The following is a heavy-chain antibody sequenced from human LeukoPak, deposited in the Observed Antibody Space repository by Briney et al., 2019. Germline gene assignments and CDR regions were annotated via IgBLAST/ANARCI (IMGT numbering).Heavy chain of an antibody. D-gene: IGHD1-26*01. V-gene: IGHV3-33*01. CDR3: ARDLRSGSSAHFDY. J-gene: IGHJ4*02. Sequence: GRSLRLSCAASGFTFSSYGMHWVRQAPGKGLEWVAVIWYDGSNKYYADSVKGRFTISRDNSKNTLYLQMNSLRAEDTAVYYCARDLRSGSSAHFDYWGQGTLVTVSS. CDR1: GFTFSSYG. CDR2: IWYDGSNK.